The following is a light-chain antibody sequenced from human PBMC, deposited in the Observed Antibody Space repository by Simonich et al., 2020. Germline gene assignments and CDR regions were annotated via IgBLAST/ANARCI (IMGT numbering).Light chain of an antibody. V-gene: IGLV7-43*01. CDR2: STS. CDR3: LLYYGGAWV. J-gene: IGLJ3*02. CDR1: TGAVTSGYY. Sequence: QTVVTQEPSLTVSPGGTVTLTCASSTGAVTSGYYPNWFQQQPGQAPRALIYSTSNKRSRTPARFSGSLLGGKAALTLSGVQPEDEAEYYCLLYYGGAWVFGGGTKLTVL.